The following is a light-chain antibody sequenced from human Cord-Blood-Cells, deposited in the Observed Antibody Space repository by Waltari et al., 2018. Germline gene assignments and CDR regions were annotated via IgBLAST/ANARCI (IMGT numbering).Light chain of an antibody. CDR1: QGISSA. CDR2: DAS. Sequence: ALQLTQSPSSLSASVGDRVTLTCRASQGISSALAWYQQKPGKAPKLLIYDASSLESGVPSRFSGSGSGTDFTLTISSLQPEDFATYYCQQFNSYPHTFGQGTKLEIK. J-gene: IGKJ2*01. CDR3: QQFNSYPHT. V-gene: IGKV1-13*02.